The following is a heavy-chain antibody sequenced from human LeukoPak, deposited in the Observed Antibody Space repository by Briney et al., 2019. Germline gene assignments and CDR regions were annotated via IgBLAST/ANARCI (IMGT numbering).Heavy chain of an antibody. J-gene: IGHJ4*02. V-gene: IGHV4-31*03. CDR2: IYYSGST. Sequence: SQTLSLTCTVSGGSISSGGYYLSWSRQHPGKGLEWIGYIYYSGSTYYNPSLKSRVTISVDTSKNQFSPKLSSVTAADTAVYYCARDGGGYGYALDYWGQGTLVTVSS. CDR3: ARDGGGYGYALDY. D-gene: IGHD5-18*01. CDR1: GGSISSGGYY.